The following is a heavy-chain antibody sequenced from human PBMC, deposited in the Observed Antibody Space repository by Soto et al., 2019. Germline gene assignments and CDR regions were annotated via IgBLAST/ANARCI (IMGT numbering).Heavy chain of an antibody. J-gene: IGHJ4*02. CDR1: GYTFTGYY. CDR3: AALAWYYYDSSGYYYPTFDY. Sequence: ASVKVSCKASGYTFTGYYMHWVRQAPGQGLEWIGWINPNSGDTNYAQKFQGRVTMTRDTSISTAYMELSRLRSDDTAVYYCAALAWYYYDSSGYYYPTFDYWGQGTLVTVSS. CDR2: INPNSGDT. D-gene: IGHD3-22*01. V-gene: IGHV1-2*02.